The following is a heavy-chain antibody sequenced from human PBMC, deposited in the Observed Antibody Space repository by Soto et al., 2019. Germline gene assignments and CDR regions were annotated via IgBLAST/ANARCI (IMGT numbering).Heavy chain of an antibody. V-gene: IGHV3-33*01. CDR3: ARDYPLHRYFDL. D-gene: IGHD2-21*01. J-gene: IGHJ2*01. Sequence: GGSLRLSCAASGFTFSSYGMHWVRQAPGKGLEWVAVIWYDGSNKYYADSVKGRFTISRDNSKNTLYLQMNSLRAEDTAVYYCARDYPLHRYFDLWGRGTLVTVSS. CDR1: GFTFSSYG. CDR2: IWYDGSNK.